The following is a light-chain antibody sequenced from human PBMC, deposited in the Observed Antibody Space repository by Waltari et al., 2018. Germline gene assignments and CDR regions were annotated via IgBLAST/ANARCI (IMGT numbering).Light chain of an antibody. J-gene: IGKJ1*01. CDR1: QSVTRT. CDR2: DAS. Sequence: EIVLTQSPGTLSLSPGERATFFCRASQSVTRTLAWYQQKPGQAPRLLIYDASSRATGIPDRFSGSGYGTDFSLTISRLEPEDLAVYYCQKYGTLPATFGQGTKVEIK. V-gene: IGKV3-20*01. CDR3: QKYGTLPAT.